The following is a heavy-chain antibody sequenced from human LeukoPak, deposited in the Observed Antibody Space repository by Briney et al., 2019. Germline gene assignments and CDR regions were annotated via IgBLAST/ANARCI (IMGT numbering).Heavy chain of an antibody. CDR3: ARDDGYNNNWFDP. Sequence: ASVKVSCKASGYTFRQYSISWVRQAPGQGLEWMGWISAYNGNTNYAQKFQGRVTITADESTSTAYMELSSLRSEDTAVYYCARDDGYNNNWFDPWGQGTLVTVSS. CDR1: GYTFRQYS. J-gene: IGHJ5*02. D-gene: IGHD5-24*01. CDR2: ISAYNGNT. V-gene: IGHV1-18*01.